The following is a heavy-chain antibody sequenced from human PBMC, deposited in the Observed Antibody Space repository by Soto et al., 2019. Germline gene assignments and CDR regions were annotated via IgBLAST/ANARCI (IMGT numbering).Heavy chain of an antibody. Sequence: GASVKVSCKASGYTFTSYDINWVRQATGQGLEWMGWMNPNSGNTGYAQKFQGRVTMTRNTSISTAYMELSSLRSEDTAVYYCASAPRGGYCSSTSCYHNWFDPWGQGTLVTVSS. CDR3: ASAPRGGYCSSTSCYHNWFDP. D-gene: IGHD2-2*01. J-gene: IGHJ5*02. V-gene: IGHV1-8*01. CDR2: MNPNSGNT. CDR1: GYTFTSYD.